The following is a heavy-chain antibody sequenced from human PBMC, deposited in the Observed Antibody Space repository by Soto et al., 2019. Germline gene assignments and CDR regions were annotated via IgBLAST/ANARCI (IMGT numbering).Heavy chain of an antibody. CDR2: IYYSGSI. J-gene: IGHJ6*02. CDR3: AREDDGGDREYYGLDV. V-gene: IGHV4-30-4*08. Sequence: TVSGGSIISDNYHWTWIRQSPGKGLEWIGYIYYSGSIFYNPSFKSRVTISVDTSKNQFSLQLSSVTVADTAVYFCAREDDGGDREYYGLDVWGQGTTVTVSS. D-gene: IGHD2-21*02. CDR1: GGSIISDNYH.